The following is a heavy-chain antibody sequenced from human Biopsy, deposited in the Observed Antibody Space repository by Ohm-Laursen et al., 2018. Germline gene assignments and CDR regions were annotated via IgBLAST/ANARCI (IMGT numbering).Heavy chain of an antibody. J-gene: IGHJ5*02. CDR1: GFAFSYYG. CDR2: MWSDGINK. D-gene: IGHD3-9*01. V-gene: IGHV3-33*01. CDR3: ARDDDTTGHYMILNH. Sequence: SLRLSCAASGFAFSYYGLHWVRQAPGKGLPGVAVMWSDGINKNYADFVKGRFTVCRDNSNNVLYLQMSSLRDEDSAVYYCARDDDTTGHYMILNHWGQGTLVTVSS.